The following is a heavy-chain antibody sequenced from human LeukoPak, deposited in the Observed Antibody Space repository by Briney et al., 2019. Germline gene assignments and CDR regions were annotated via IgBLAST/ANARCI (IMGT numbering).Heavy chain of an antibody. D-gene: IGHD4-17*01. J-gene: IGHJ3*02. CDR2: ISYIGST. V-gene: IGHV4-59*11. CDR3: ARDLVTVTKGFDI. Sequence: TSETLSLTCAVSADSFSSHYWTWIRQPPGKGLEWIGYISYIGSTNYNPSLKSRVTISIDTSKNQFSLKLSSVTAADTAVYYCARDLVTVTKGFDIWGQGTMVTVSS. CDR1: ADSFSSHY.